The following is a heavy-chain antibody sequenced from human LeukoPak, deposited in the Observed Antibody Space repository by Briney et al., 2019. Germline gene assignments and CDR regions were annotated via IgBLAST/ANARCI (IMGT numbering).Heavy chain of an antibody. CDR1: GGSISSSNW. Sequence: KPSETLSLTCAVSGGSISSSNWWSWVRQPPGKGLEWIGEIYHSGSTNYNPSLKSRVTISVDKSKNQFSLKLSSVTAADTAVYYCARDGQQLDFLDGMDVWGQGTTVTVSS. CDR3: ARDGQQLDFLDGMDV. D-gene: IGHD6-13*01. J-gene: IGHJ6*02. CDR2: IYHSGST. V-gene: IGHV4-4*02.